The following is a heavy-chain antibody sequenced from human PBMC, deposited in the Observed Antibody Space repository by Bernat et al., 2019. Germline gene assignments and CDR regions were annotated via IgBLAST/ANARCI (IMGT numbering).Heavy chain of an antibody. CDR2: ISGSGGST. J-gene: IGHJ3*02. V-gene: IGHV3-23*01. Sequence: EVQLLESGGGLVQPGASLRLSCAASGFTFSSYAMSWVRQAPGKGLEWVSSISGSGGSTYYADSVKGRFTISRDNSKNTLYLQMNSLRAEDTAVYYCAKGRLYSGYDYHFDAFAIWGQGTMVTVSS. CDR3: AKGRLYSGYDYHFDAFAI. D-gene: IGHD5-12*01. CDR1: GFTFSSYA.